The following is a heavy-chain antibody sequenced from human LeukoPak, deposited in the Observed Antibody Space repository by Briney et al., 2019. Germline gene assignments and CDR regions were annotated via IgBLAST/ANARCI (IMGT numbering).Heavy chain of an antibody. J-gene: IGHJ3*02. Sequence: ASVKVSCKASGYTFTGYYMHWVRQAPGQGLEWMGWINPNSGGTNYAQKFQGRVTMTRDTSISTAYMELRSLRSDDTAVYYCARVDSSSWYGGNAFDIWGQGTMVTVSS. D-gene: IGHD6-13*01. CDR3: ARVDSSSWYGGNAFDI. CDR2: INPNSGGT. V-gene: IGHV1-2*02. CDR1: GYTFTGYY.